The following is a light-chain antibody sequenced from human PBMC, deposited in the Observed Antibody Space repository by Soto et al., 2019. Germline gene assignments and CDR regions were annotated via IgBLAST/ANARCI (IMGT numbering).Light chain of an antibody. V-gene: IGKV1-5*01. CDR1: QSISRW. CDR2: DAS. CDR3: QQYSTLSQGT. Sequence: DIQMTQSPSTPSASVGDRVTITCRASQSISRWLAWYQQKSGKAPKLLIYDASDLEGGVPSRFSGSGSGTEFTLTISSLQPDDFATYCCQQYSTLSQGTFGQGPKVDIK. J-gene: IGKJ1*01.